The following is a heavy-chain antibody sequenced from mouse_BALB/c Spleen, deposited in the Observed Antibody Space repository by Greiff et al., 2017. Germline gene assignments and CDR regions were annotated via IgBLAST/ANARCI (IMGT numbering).Heavy chain of an antibody. J-gene: IGHJ2*01. Sequence: VQLKESGAELVKPGASVKLSCTASGFNIKDTYMHWVKQRPEQGLEWIGRIDPANGNTKYDPKFQGKATITADTSSNTAYLQLSSLTSEDTAVYYCASLGTYYDSYWGQGTTLTVSS. CDR2: IDPANGNT. D-gene: IGHD2-4*01. CDR1: GFNIKDTY. V-gene: IGHV14-3*02. CDR3: ASLGTYYDSY.